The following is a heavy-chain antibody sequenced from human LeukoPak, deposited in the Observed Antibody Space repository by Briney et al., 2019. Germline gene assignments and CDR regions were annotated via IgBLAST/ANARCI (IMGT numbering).Heavy chain of an antibody. CDR1: GGSISSSTYF. D-gene: IGHD7-27*01. CDR3: ARELTGVSRHFDL. CDR2: IYYSGST. V-gene: IGHV4-39*02. Sequence: SETLSLTCTVSGGSISSSTYFWGWIRQPPGKGLEWIATIYYSGSTYYNPSLKSRVTISVDTSKNHFSLKLSSVTAADTAVYYCARELTGVSRHFDLWGRGTLVTVSS. J-gene: IGHJ2*01.